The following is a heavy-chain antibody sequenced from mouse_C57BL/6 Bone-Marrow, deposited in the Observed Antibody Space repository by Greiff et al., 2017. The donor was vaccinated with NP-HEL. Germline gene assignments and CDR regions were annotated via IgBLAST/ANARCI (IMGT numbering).Heavy chain of an antibody. V-gene: IGHV1-9*01. D-gene: IGHD1-1*01. CDR3: AKPYYYGSSPAWFAY. Sequence: QVQLKQSGAELMKPGASVKLSCKATGYTFTGYWIEWVKQRPGHGLAWIGEILPGSGSTNYNEKFKGKATFTADTSSNTAYMQLSSLTTEDSAIYYCAKPYYYGSSPAWFAYWGQGTLVTVSA. CDR2: ILPGSGST. CDR1: GYTFTGYW. J-gene: IGHJ3*01.